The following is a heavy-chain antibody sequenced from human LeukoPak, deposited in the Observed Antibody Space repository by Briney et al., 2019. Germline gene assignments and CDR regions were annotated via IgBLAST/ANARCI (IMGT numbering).Heavy chain of an antibody. CDR2: MNPNSGNT. J-gene: IGHJ4*02. CDR3: ARGTFGELLLDY. D-gene: IGHD3-10*01. Sequence: ASVKVSCKASGYTFTSYDINWVRQATGQGLEWMGWMNPNSGNTGYAQKFQGRVTMTRNTSISTAYMELGSLRSEDTAVYYCARGTFGELLLDYWGQGTLVTVSS. CDR1: GYTFTSYD. V-gene: IGHV1-8*01.